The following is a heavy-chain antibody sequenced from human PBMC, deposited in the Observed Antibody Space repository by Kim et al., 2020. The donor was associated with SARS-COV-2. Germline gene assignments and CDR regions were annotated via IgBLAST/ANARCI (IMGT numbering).Heavy chain of an antibody. CDR2: INPSTDNT. CDR1: GYTFTNFY. J-gene: IGHJ4*02. CDR3: ARLTSTGRAFDY. V-gene: IGHV1-46*01. Sequence: ASVKVSCKASGYTFTNFYIHWVRKAPGQGLEWMGIINPSTDNTGYAPKFQGRVTMTRDTSTSTVYMDLSSLTSEDTAMYYCARLTSTGRAFDYWGQGTLVTVSA. D-gene: IGHD2-2*01.